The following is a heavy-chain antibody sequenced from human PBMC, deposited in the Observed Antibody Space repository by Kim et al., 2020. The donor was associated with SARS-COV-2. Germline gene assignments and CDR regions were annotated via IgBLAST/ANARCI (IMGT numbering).Heavy chain of an antibody. CDR3: ARVSESGWYKYDY. D-gene: IGHD6-19*01. CDR2: IYTSGST. V-gene: IGHV4-61*02. Sequence: SETLSLTCTVSGGSISSGSYYWSWIRQPAGKGLEWIGRIYTSGSTNYNPSLKSRVTISVDTSKNQFSLKLSSVTAADTAVYYCARVSESGWYKYDYWGQGTLVTVSS. CDR1: GGSISSGSYY. J-gene: IGHJ4*02.